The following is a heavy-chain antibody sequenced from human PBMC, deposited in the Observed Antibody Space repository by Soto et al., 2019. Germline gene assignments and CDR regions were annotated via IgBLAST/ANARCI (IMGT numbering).Heavy chain of an antibody. CDR3: AKDRGYYDNLTGLFDY. V-gene: IGHV3-23*01. CDR1: GFTFSSYA. Sequence: EVQLLESGGGLVQPGGSLRLSCAASGFTFSSYAISWVRQAPGKGLEWGSAISGSGGSTYYADSVKGRFTISRDNSKNTLYLQMNSLRAEDTAAYYCAKDRGYYDNLTGLFDYWGQGTLVTVSS. CDR2: ISGSGGST. J-gene: IGHJ4*02. D-gene: IGHD3-9*01.